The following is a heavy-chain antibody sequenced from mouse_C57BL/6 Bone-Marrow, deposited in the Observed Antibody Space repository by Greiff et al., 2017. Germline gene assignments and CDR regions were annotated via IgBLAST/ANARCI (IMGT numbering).Heavy chain of an antibody. D-gene: IGHD3-3*01. CDR3: ARGGRNRYFDF. CDR1: GYTFTSYW. CDR2: IHPNSGST. V-gene: IGHV1-64*01. Sequence: QVQLQQPGAELVKPGASVKLSCKASGYTFTSYWMHWVKQRPGQGLEWIGMIHPNSGSTNYNEKFKSKATLTVDKSSSTAYMKLSSLTSEDSAVYYCARGGRNRYFDFWGTGTTVTVSS. J-gene: IGHJ1*03.